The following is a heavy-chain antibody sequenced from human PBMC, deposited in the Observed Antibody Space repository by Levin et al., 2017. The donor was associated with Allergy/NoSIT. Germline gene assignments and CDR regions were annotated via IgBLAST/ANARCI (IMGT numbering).Heavy chain of an antibody. Sequence: GESLKISCKASGYTFTSYYMHWVRQAPGQGLEWMGIINPSGGSTSYAQKFQGRVTMTRDTSTSTVYMELSSLRSEDTAVYYCARDLRGTTVTIRYLGRGYYGMDVWGQGTTVTVSS. V-gene: IGHV1-46*01. CDR3: ARDLRGTTVTIRYLGRGYYGMDV. J-gene: IGHJ6*02. D-gene: IGHD4-17*01. CDR2: INPSGGST. CDR1: GYTFTSYY.